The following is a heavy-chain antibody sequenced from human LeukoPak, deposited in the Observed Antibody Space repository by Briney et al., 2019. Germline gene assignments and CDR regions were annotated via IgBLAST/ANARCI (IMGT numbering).Heavy chain of an antibody. CDR1: GFTFSTYA. D-gene: IGHD3-22*01. Sequence: GRSLRLSCAASGFTFSTYAMHWVRQAPGKGLEWVALISYDGSNKYYADSVKGRFTVSRDNSKDTLYLQLNSLRAEDTAVYYCARAHYPDSSAYYSPFDYWGQGTLVTVSS. J-gene: IGHJ4*02. V-gene: IGHV3-30-3*01. CDR2: ISYDGSNK. CDR3: ARAHYPDSSAYYSPFDY.